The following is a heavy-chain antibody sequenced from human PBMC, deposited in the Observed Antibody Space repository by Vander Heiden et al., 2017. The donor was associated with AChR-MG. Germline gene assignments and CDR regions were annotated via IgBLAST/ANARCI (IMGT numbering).Heavy chain of an antibody. J-gene: IGHJ4*02. V-gene: IGHV1-46*01. CDR3: ARDQLDSSGYNHY. CDR2: INPSGGRT. CDR1: GYTFTNYY. Sequence: QVQLVQSGAEVKKPGASVKVSCKASGYTFTNYYIHWVRQAPGQGLEWMGIINPSGGRTSYAQNFQGRVIMTRDTATSTVYMELSSLRSEDTAVYYCARDQLDSSGYNHYWGQGTLVTVSS. D-gene: IGHD3-22*01.